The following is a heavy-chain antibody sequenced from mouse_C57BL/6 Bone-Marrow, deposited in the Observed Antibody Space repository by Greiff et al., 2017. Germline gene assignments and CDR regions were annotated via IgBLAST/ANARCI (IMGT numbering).Heavy chain of an antibody. D-gene: IGHD1-2*01. V-gene: IGHV1-63*01. J-gene: IGHJ2*01. CDR1: GYTFTNYW. Sequence: QVQLQQSGAELVRPGTSVKMSCKASGYTFTNYWIGWAKQRPGHGLEWIGDIYPGGGYTNYNAKFKGKATLTADKSSSTAYMQFSSLTSEDSAIYYCARCGYPVPFDYGGQGTTLTVSA. CDR2: IYPGGGYT. CDR3: ARCGYPVPFDY.